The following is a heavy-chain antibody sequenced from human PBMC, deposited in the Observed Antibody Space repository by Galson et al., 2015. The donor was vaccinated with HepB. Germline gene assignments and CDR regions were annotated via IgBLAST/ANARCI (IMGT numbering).Heavy chain of an antibody. J-gene: IGHJ4*02. Sequence: SVKVSCKASGYTFTSYYMHWVRQAPGQGLEWMGIINPSGGSTSYAQKFQGRVTMTRDTSTSTVYMELSSLRSEDTAVYYCASTGIAVAPFDYWGQGTLVTVSS. CDR1: GYTFTSYY. CDR2: INPSGGST. V-gene: IGHV1-46*01. D-gene: IGHD6-19*01. CDR3: ASTGIAVAPFDY.